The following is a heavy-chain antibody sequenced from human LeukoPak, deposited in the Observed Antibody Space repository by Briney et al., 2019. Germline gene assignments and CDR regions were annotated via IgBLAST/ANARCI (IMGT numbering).Heavy chain of an antibody. CDR3: ARAILEEYYYDSSGSFGAFDI. CDR1: GGTFSSYA. V-gene: IGHV1-69*05. D-gene: IGHD3-22*01. Sequence: ASVKVSCXASGGTFSSYAISWVRQAPGQGLEWMGRIIPIFGTANYAQKFQGRVTITTDESTSTAYMELSSLRSEDTAVYYCARAILEEYYYDSSGSFGAFDIWGQGTMVTVSS. CDR2: IIPIFGTA. J-gene: IGHJ3*02.